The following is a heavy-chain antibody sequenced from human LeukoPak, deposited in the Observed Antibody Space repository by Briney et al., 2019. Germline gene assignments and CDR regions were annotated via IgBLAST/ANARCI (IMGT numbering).Heavy chain of an antibody. CDR1: GISFSGSW. V-gene: IGHV3-7*01. Sequence: GGSLRLSRVVSGISFSGSWMTWVRQAPGRGLESVANINEDGSVTYFVDSVKGRFAISRDNANNSVFLQLKSLRAEDTAVYYCATGRLQPAHWGQGTLVTVSS. J-gene: IGHJ4*02. CDR3: ATGRLQPAH. D-gene: IGHD5-24*01. CDR2: INEDGSVT.